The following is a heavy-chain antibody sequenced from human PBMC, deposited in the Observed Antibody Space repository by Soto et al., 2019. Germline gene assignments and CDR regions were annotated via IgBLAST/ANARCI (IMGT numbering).Heavy chain of an antibody. D-gene: IGHD3-16*01. CDR1: GGTFSSYA. CDR3: ARDLISRGSYYYYYGMDV. V-gene: IGHV1-69*13. Sequence: GASVKVSCKASGGTFSSYAISWVRQAPGQGLEWMGGTIPIFGTANYAQKFQGRVTITADESTSTAYMELSSLRSEDTAVYYCARDLISRGSYYYYYGMDVWGQGTTVTVSS. J-gene: IGHJ6*02. CDR2: TIPIFGTA.